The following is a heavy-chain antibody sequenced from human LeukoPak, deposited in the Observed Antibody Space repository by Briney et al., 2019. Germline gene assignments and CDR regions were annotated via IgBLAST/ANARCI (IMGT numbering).Heavy chain of an antibody. V-gene: IGHV3-23*01. Sequence: GGSLRLSCAASGFTFSIYAMSWVRQAPGKGLEWVSAISGSGGSTYYADSVKGRFTISRDNSKNTLYLQMNSLRAEDTAVYYCAKGWDIVVVPAASLDYWGQGTLVTVSS. CDR1: GFTFSIYA. J-gene: IGHJ4*02. CDR2: ISGSGGST. D-gene: IGHD2-2*01. CDR3: AKGWDIVVVPAASLDY.